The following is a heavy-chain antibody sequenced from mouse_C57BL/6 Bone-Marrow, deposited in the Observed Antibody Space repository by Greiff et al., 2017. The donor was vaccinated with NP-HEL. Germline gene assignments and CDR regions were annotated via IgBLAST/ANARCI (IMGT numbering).Heavy chain of an antibody. CDR3: ARGVYYDYGGTVYYYAMDY. CDR2: IYPGSGNT. CDR1: GYTFTDYY. V-gene: IGHV1-76*01. Sequence: QVQLQQSGAELVRPGASVKLSCKASGYTFTDYYINWVKQRPGQGLEWIARIYPGSGNTYYNEKFKGKATLTAEKSSSTAYMQLSSLTSEDSAVYFSARGVYYDYGGTVYYYAMDYWGQGTSVTVSS. J-gene: IGHJ4*01. D-gene: IGHD2-4*01.